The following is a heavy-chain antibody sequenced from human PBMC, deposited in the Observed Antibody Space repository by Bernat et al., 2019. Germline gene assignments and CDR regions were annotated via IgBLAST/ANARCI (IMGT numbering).Heavy chain of an antibody. D-gene: IGHD3-16*02. Sequence: VQLQQWGAGLLKPSETLSLTCAVYGGSFSGYYWSWIRQPPGKGLEWIGEINHSGSTNYNPSLKSRVTISVDTSKNQFSLKLSSVTAADTAVYYCARGGYDYIWGSYRYYYYYMDVWGKGTTVTVSS. V-gene: IGHV4-34*01. CDR2: INHSGST. CDR1: GGSFSGYY. J-gene: IGHJ6*03. CDR3: ARGGYDYIWGSYRYYYYYMDV.